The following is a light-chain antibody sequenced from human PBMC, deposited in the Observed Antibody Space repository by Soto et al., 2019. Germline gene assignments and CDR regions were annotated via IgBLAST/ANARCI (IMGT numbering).Light chain of an antibody. CDR1: SSNIGAGYD. CDR2: GNS. Sequence: QSVLTQPPSVSGAPGQRVTISCTGSSSNIGAGYDVHWYQQLPGTAPKLLIYGNSNRPSGVPDRFSGSKSVTSASLAITGLQAEDAADYYCQSYDSSLSGLVFGTGTKVTVL. CDR3: QSYDSSLSGLV. V-gene: IGLV1-40*01. J-gene: IGLJ1*01.